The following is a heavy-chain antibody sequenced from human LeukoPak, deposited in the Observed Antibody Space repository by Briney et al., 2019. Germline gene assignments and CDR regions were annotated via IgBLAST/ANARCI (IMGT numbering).Heavy chain of an antibody. CDR2: IYYSGST. J-gene: IGHJ4*02. CDR3: SGGNSEDFDY. CDR1: GGSISSGGYY. D-gene: IGHD4-23*01. Sequence: SETLSLTCTVSGGSISSGGYYWSWIRQHPGKGLEWIGYIYYSGSTYYNPSLKSRVTISVDTSKNQFSLKLSSVTAADTAVYYCSGGNSEDFDYRGQGTLVTVSS. V-gene: IGHV4-31*03.